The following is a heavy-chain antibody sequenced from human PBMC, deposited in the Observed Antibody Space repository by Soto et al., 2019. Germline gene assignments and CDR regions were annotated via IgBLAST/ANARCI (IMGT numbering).Heavy chain of an antibody. V-gene: IGHV3-23*01. CDR1: GFTSSSFA. CDR3: AKESTVKVDY. D-gene: IGHD4-17*01. J-gene: IGHJ4*02. Sequence: HPGGSLRLSCAASGFTSSSFAINWVRQAPGKGLEWVSGISSSGGSTYYADSVKGRFTISRDNSKNTLYLQMNSLRAEDTAVYYCAKESTVKVDYWGQGTLVTVSS. CDR2: ISSSGGST.